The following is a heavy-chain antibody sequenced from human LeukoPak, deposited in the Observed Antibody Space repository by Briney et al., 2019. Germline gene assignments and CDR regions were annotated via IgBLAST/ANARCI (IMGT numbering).Heavy chain of an antibody. CDR1: GGSISSHY. D-gene: IGHD3-10*01. CDR3: ARRDYGSGSYPLDY. J-gene: IGHJ4*02. V-gene: IGHV4-59*08. Sequence: SETLSLTCTVSGGSISSHYWSWIRLPPGKGLEWIGSIYYSGSTNYNPSLKSRVTIPLDTSKNQFSLKLSSVTAADTAVYYCARRDYGSGSYPLDYWGQGILVTVSS. CDR2: IYYSGST.